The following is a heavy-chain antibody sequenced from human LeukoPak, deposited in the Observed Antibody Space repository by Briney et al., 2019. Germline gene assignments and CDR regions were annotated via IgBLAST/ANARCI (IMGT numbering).Heavy chain of an antibody. CDR2: ISWDGGST. J-gene: IGHJ4*02. Sequence: GGSLRLSCAASGFTFDDYAMHWLRQAPGKGLEWVSVISWDGGSTYYADSVKGRFTISRDNSKNSLYLQMSSLRAEDTALYYCAKDLVYSGRLGRGIDYWGQGTLVTVSS. CDR3: AKDLVYSGRLGRGIDY. CDR1: GFTFDDYA. D-gene: IGHD3-10*01. V-gene: IGHV3-43D*03.